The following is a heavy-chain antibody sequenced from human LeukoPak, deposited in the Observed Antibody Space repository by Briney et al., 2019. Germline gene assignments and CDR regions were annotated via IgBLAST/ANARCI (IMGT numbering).Heavy chain of an antibody. Sequence: GGSLRLSCAASGFTSINYAMNWVRQAPGKGLEWVSVLIGSSGATDYADSVKGRFTISRDNSKNTVFLQMNSLRAEDTATYYCAKRAYDYIEIGYFDSWGQGTRVTVSS. CDR3: AKRAYDYIEIGYFDS. CDR2: LIGSSGAT. D-gene: IGHD5-12*01. CDR1: GFTSINYA. J-gene: IGHJ4*02. V-gene: IGHV3-23*01.